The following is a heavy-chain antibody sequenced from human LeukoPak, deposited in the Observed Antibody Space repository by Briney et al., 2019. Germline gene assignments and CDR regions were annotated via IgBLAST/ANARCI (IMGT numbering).Heavy chain of an antibody. CDR2: IYPGDSDT. J-gene: IGHJ6*03. Sequence: GESLKISCKGSGYSFTSYWIGWVRQMPGKGLEWMGIIYPGDSDTRYSPSFQGQVTISADKSISTAYLQLSSLKASDTAMYYCARLIGTSDYYYYMDVWGKGTTATVSS. V-gene: IGHV5-51*01. CDR1: GYSFTSYW. CDR3: ARLIGTSDYYYYMDV. D-gene: IGHD1-1*01.